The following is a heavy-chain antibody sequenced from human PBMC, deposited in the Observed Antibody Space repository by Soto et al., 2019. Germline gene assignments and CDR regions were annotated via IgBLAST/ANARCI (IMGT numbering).Heavy chain of an antibody. CDR3: ARALRFYSNWFDP. J-gene: IGHJ5*02. CDR1: GFTFSSYW. CDR2: IKQDGSEK. D-gene: IGHD3-3*01. Sequence: PGGSLRLSCAASGFTFSSYWMSWVRQAPGKGLEWVANIKQDGSEKYYVDSVKGRFTISRDNAKNSLYLQMNSLRAEDTAVYYCARALRFYSNWFDPWGQGTLVTVSS. V-gene: IGHV3-7*01.